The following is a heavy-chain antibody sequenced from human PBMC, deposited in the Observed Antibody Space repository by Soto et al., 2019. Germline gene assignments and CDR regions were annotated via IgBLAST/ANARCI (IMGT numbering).Heavy chain of an antibody. V-gene: IGHV1-18*01. Sequence: ASVKVSCKASGYTFSRYGIDWVRQAPGKGLEWMGWISGHNGDTKYVQKFQGRVSMTTDTSTSTASMELRSLRSDDTAVYYCARSGSMPYYYYGMDVWGQGTTVTVSS. CDR1: GYTFSRYG. J-gene: IGHJ6*02. CDR2: ISGHNGDT. D-gene: IGHD3-10*01. CDR3: ARSGSMPYYYYGMDV.